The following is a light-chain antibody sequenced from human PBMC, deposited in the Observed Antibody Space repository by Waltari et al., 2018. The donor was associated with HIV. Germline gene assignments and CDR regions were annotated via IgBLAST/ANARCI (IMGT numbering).Light chain of an antibody. J-gene: IGKJ2*03. CDR3: QQRTNWPPYS. Sequence: EIVLTQSPATLSLSPGETATLSCRASHSVGNYLAWYQQKPGQAPRLLIYDASNRATGIPVRCSGIGSGTDFSLTISSLEPEDFAVYYCQQRTNWPPYSFGQGTKLEIK. CDR1: HSVGNY. CDR2: DAS. V-gene: IGKV3-11*01.